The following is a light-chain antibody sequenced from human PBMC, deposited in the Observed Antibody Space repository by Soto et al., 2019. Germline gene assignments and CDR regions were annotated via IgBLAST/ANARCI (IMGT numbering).Light chain of an antibody. Sequence: DIQMTQSPSSLSASVGDRVTITCRASQSIGTNLNWYQQRPGKAPKLLIYAVSSLQSGVSSRFSGSGSGTDFTLSINSLQREDFATYYCQQRSKWPPELTFGGGTKVEIK. CDR3: QQRSKWPPELT. CDR2: AVS. V-gene: IGKV1-39*01. CDR1: QSIGTN. J-gene: IGKJ4*01.